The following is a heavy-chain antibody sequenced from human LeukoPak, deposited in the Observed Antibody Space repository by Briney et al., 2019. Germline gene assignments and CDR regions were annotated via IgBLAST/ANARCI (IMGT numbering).Heavy chain of an antibody. CDR1: GGSISSYY. CDR2: IYTSGST. Sequence: KSSETLSLTCTVSGGSISSYYWSWIRQPAGKGLEWIGRIYTSGSTNYNPSLKSRVTMSVDTSKNQFSLKLSSVTAADTAMYYCARDHWITMVGYYFDHWGQGTLVTVSS. V-gene: IGHV4-4*07. CDR3: ARDHWITMVGYYFDH. J-gene: IGHJ4*02. D-gene: IGHD3-10*02.